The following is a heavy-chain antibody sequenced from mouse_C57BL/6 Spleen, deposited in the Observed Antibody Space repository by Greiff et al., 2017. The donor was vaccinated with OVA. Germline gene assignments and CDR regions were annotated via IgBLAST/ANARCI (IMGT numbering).Heavy chain of an antibody. J-gene: IGHJ4*01. Sequence: VQLKESGPGLVQPSQSLSITCTVSGFSLTSYGVHWVRQSPGKGLEWLGVIWRGGSTDYNAAFMSRLSITKDNSKSQVFFKMNSLQADDTAIYYCAKRDGNYEGYAMDYWGQGTSVTVSS. CDR2: IWRGGST. D-gene: IGHD2-1*01. V-gene: IGHV2-5*01. CDR3: AKRDGNYEGYAMDY. CDR1: GFSLTSYG.